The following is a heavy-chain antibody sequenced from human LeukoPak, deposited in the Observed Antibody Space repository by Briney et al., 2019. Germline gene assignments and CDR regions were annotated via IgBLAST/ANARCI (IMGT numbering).Heavy chain of an antibody. CDR2: ISGSGGST. V-gene: IGHV3-23*01. J-gene: IGHJ3*02. CDR1: GFTFSSYA. D-gene: IGHD2-2*01. CDR3: ARGYCSSPSCYRFAFDI. Sequence: GGSLRLSCAASGFTFSSYAMSWVRQAPGKGLEWVSTISGSGGSTYFADAVKGRFTISRDNSKNTLYLQMNSLRAEDTAVYYCARGYCSSPSCYRFAFDIWGQGTMVTVSS.